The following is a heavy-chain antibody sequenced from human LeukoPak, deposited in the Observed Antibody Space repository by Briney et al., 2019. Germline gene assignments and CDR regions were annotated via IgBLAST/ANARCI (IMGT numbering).Heavy chain of an antibody. CDR1: GFTFSSHW. Sequence: GGSPRLSCAASGFTFSSHWMSWVRQAPGKGLEWVGNIKPDGSEKYYVDSLKGRFIISRDNAKNSLYLQMKSLRAEDVAVYYCAKYFYDGSGTHYFDYWGQGTPVTVSS. CDR3: AKYFYDGSGTHYFDY. V-gene: IGHV3-7*01. D-gene: IGHD3-22*01. J-gene: IGHJ4*02. CDR2: IKPDGSEK.